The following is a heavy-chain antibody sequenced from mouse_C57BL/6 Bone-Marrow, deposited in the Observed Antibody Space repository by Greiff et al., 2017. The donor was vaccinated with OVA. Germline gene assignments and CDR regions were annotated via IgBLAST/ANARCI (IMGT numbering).Heavy chain of an antibody. CDR2: IRNQANGYTT. V-gene: IGHV7-3*01. J-gene: IGHJ3*01. Sequence: EVKLVESGGGLVQPGGSLSLSCAASGFTFTDYYMSWVRQPPGKALEWLGFIRNQANGYTTESSASVKGRFTISRDNSQSVLYLQMNALRAEDSATYYCARSYDYDGFAYWGQGTLVTVSA. CDR3: ARSYDYDGFAY. D-gene: IGHD2-4*01. CDR1: GFTFTDYY.